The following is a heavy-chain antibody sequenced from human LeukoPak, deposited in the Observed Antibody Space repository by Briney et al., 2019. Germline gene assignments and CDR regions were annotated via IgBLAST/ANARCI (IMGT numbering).Heavy chain of an antibody. V-gene: IGHV4-30-2*01. CDR1: GGSISSGGYY. Sequence: SETLSLTCTVSGGSISSGGYYWSWIRQPPGKGLEWIGYIYHSGSTNYNPSLKSRVTISVDKSKNQFSLKLSSVTAADTAVYYCAGYCISTSCYRSGIGWGQGTMVTVSS. D-gene: IGHD2-2*01. CDR2: IYHSGST. J-gene: IGHJ3*01. CDR3: AGYCISTSCYRSGIG.